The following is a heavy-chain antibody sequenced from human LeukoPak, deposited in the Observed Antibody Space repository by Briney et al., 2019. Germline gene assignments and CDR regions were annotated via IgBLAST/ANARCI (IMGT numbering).Heavy chain of an antibody. J-gene: IGHJ5*02. D-gene: IGHD2-15*01. CDR1: GYTFTSYG. CDR3: ASAPRGTVIPYELPAGT. Sequence: GASVTVSCKASGYTFTSYGISWVRQAPGQGLEWMGWISAYNGNTNYAQKLQGRVTMTTDTSTSTAYMELRSLSSDDTAVYYCASAPRGTVIPYELPAGTWGQGTLVTVSS. V-gene: IGHV1-18*01. CDR2: ISAYNGNT.